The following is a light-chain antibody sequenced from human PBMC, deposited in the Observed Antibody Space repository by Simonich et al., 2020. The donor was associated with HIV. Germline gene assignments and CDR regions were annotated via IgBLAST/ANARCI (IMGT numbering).Light chain of an antibody. CDR1: QTVGSN. J-gene: IGKJ2*01. Sequence: ELVMTQSPATLSVSPGKRATLSCRASQTVGSNLAWYQQKPGQAPRLLIYGASTRATGIPARFSGSGSGTAFTLTISSMQSEDFAVYYCQQYNNWPLFFGQGTKLEIK. CDR2: GAS. CDR3: QQYNNWPLF. V-gene: IGKV3-15*01.